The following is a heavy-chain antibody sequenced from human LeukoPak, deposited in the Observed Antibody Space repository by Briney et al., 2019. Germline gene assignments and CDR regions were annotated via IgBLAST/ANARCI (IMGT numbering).Heavy chain of an antibody. CDR3: ARDRARAVAGAGPFDY. J-gene: IGHJ4*02. V-gene: IGHV1-69*06. Sequence: ASVKLSCKASGCTFSSYAISWVRQAPGQGLEWMGGIIPIFGTANYAQKFQGRVTITVDKSTSTAYMELSSLRSEDTAVYYCARDRARAVAGAGPFDYWGQGTLVTVSS. D-gene: IGHD6-19*01. CDR2: IIPIFGTA. CDR1: GCTFSSYA.